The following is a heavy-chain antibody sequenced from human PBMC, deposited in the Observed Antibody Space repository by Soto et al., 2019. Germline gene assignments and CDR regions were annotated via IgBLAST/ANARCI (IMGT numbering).Heavy chain of an antibody. V-gene: IGHV3-7*01. Sequence: PGGSLRLSCAASGFTFSSYWMSWVRQAPGKGLEGVANVKHDESEKYYVDSVKGRFTISRDNAKNSLYLQMNSLRVEDTAVYYCARDGGLAGPPSWGQGILVTVSS. D-gene: IGHD2-15*01. CDR1: GFTFSSYW. CDR2: VKHDESEK. J-gene: IGHJ4*02. CDR3: ARDGGLAGPPS.